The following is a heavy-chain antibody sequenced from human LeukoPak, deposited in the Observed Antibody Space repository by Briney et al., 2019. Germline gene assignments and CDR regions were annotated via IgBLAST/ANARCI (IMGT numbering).Heavy chain of an antibody. CDR3: ARHRGSEYYDFWSGYLAKGWFDP. J-gene: IGHJ5*02. Sequence: SETLSLTCTVSGGSIGSSSYYWGWIRQPPGKELEWIGSIFYSGATFYNPSLRSRVTISVDTSNNQFSLRLSSVTAADTAVYYCARHRGSEYYDFWSGYLAKGWFDPWGQGTLVTVSS. D-gene: IGHD3-3*01. CDR2: IFYSGAT. V-gene: IGHV4-39*01. CDR1: GGSIGSSSYY.